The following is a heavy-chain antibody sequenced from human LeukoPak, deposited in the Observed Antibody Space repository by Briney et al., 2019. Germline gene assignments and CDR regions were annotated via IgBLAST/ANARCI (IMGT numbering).Heavy chain of an antibody. D-gene: IGHD6-13*01. J-gene: IGHJ5*02. CDR3: ARGRAAAGVNWFDP. Sequence: SETLSLTCAVYGGSFSGYYWSWIRQPPGKGLEWIGEINHSGSTNYNPSLKSRVTISVDTSKNQFSLKLSSVTAADTAVYYCARGRAAAGVNWFDPWGQGTLVTVSS. CDR2: INHSGST. CDR1: GGSFSGYY. V-gene: IGHV4-34*01.